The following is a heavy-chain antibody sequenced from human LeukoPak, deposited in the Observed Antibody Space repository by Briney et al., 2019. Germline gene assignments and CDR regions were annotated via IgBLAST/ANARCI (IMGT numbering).Heavy chain of an antibody. CDR3: ARGGSGGYDQFKDYFYYYYYYMDV. J-gene: IGHJ6*03. CDR2: INPNSGGT. V-gene: IGHV1-2*02. Sequence: ASVKVSCKASGYTFTGYYMHWVRQAPGQGLEWMGWINPNSGGTNYAQKFQGRVTMTRDTSISTAYMELSSLRSEDTAVYYCARGGSGGYDQFKDYFYYYYYYMDVWGKGTTVTISS. CDR1: GYTFTGYY. D-gene: IGHD5-12*01.